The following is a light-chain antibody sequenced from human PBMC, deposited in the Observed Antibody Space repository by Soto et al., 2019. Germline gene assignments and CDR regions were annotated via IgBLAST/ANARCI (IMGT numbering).Light chain of an antibody. V-gene: IGKV3-15*01. J-gene: IGKJ2*01. CDR2: GAS. CDR1: QTVSNT. Sequence: EIVMTHSPATLSVSPGDRATLSCRASQTVSNTLAWYQQKPGQAPRLLLYGASTRTTGIPARFSGSGSGTEFTLTIDSLQSEDFALYFCQQSNNWPYTFGQGTKLEIK. CDR3: QQSNNWPYT.